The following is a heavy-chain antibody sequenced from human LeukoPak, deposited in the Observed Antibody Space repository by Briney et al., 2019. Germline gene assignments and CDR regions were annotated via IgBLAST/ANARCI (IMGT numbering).Heavy chain of an antibody. CDR2: VDPEDGET. V-gene: IGHV1-69-2*01. J-gene: IGHJ4*02. CDR1: GYTFTDYY. CDR3: ATPLNGRSGGSCTLAIDY. Sequence: ASVKVSCKVSGYTFTDYYMHWVQQAPGKGLEWMGLVDPEDGETIYAEKFQGRVTITADTSTDTAYMELSSLRSEDTAVYYCATPLNGRSGGSCTLAIDYWGQGTLVTVSS. D-gene: IGHD2-15*01.